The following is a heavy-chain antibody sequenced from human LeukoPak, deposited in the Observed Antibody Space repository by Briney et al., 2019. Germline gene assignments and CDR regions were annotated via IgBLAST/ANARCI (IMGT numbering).Heavy chain of an antibody. V-gene: IGHV1-69*13. CDR2: IIPIFGTA. D-gene: IGHD2-2*01. Sequence: SVKVSCKASGGTFSSYAISWVRQAPGQGLEWMGGIIPIFGTANYAQKFQGRVTITADESTSTAYMELSSLRSEDTAVYYCAGARSRGYCSSTSCYHDAFDIWGQGTMVTVSS. CDR1: GGTFSSYA. CDR3: AGARSRGYCSSTSCYHDAFDI. J-gene: IGHJ3*02.